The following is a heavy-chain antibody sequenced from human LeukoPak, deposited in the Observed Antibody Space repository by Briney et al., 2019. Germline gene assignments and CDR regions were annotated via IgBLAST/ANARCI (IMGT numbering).Heavy chain of an antibody. Sequence: GGSLRLSCAASGFSFSTYGMHWVRQAPGKGLEWVAFIRYDGSDIYYADSVKGRFTISRDNSKNTLYLQMNSLRAEDTAVFYCAKGRPTYNYYDSSGYHYDAFGIWGQGTMVTVSS. CDR3: AKGRPTYNYYDSSGYHYDAFGI. CDR2: IRYDGSDI. J-gene: IGHJ3*02. D-gene: IGHD3-22*01. CDR1: GFSFSTYG. V-gene: IGHV3-30*02.